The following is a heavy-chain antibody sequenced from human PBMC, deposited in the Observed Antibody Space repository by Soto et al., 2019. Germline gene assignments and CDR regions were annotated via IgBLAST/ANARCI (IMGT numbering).Heavy chain of an antibody. V-gene: IGHV4-30-4*01. D-gene: IGHD6-13*01. CDR2: IYYSGST. CDR3: CRFSSSWSVQIDS. CDR1: GGSISSGGYY. J-gene: IGHJ5*01. Sequence: QVQLQESGAGLVKPSQTLSLPCTVSGGSISSGGYYWSWIRQPPGKGLEWIGYIYYSGSTYYNPSINSRVTISVDTSKDLFSLKLSSVAAADTAVYDCCRFSSSWSVQIDSWGQGTLVTVSS.